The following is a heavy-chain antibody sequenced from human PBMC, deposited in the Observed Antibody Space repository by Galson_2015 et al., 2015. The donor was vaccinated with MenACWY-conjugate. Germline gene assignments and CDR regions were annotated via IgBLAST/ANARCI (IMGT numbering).Heavy chain of an antibody. J-gene: IGHJ4*02. D-gene: IGHD4-17*01. Sequence: SLRLSCAASGFTFSRYSMNWVRQAPGKGLEWVAYISSSTTTVYYANSVRGRFTISRHSAKNSLYLQMNSLRAEDTAVYFCARDLYGDYAIDSWGQGTLVTVSS. CDR2: ISSSTTTV. CDR3: ARDLYGDYAIDS. V-gene: IGHV3-48*04. CDR1: GFTFSRYS.